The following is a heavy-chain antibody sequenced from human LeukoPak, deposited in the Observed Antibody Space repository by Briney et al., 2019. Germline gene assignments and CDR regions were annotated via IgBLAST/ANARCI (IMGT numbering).Heavy chain of an antibody. Sequence: GSLRLSCAASGFTFSSYAMTWVRQAPGKGLEWIGSIYHSGSTYYNPSLKSRVTISVDTSKNQFSLKLSSVTAADTAVYYCARVGGWLVRRQGVVFDYWGQGTLVTVSS. CDR2: IYHSGST. J-gene: IGHJ4*02. CDR1: GFTFSSYA. CDR3: ARVGGWLVRRQGVVFDY. V-gene: IGHV4-38-2*01. D-gene: IGHD6-19*01.